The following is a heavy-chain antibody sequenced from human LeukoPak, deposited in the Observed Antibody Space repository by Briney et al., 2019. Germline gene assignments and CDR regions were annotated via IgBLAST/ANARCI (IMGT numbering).Heavy chain of an antibody. CDR2: ISPNDGDT. CDR1: GYTFTDYY. CDR3: ARANFLYCSSSTCLFDY. D-gene: IGHD2-2*01. Sequence: ASVKVSCKASGYTFTDYYVHWVRQAPGQGFEWMGWISPNDGDTNYAQKFQGRVTMTRDTSISTAHMEVSRLRSDDTAVYYCARANFLYCSSSTCLFDYWGQGTLVTVSS. J-gene: IGHJ4*02. V-gene: IGHV1-2*02.